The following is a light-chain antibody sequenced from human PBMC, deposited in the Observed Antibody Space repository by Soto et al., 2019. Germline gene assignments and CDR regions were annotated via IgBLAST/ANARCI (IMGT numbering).Light chain of an antibody. V-gene: IGKV3-11*01. Sequence: VLTQSPATLSLSPGDSATLSCRASQSVSSYLAWYQQRPRQAPRLLIYDASNRATGIPARFSGSGSGTDFTLTISSLEAEDFAIYYCQQRSNWPPITFGQGTRLEIK. CDR3: QQRSNWPPIT. CDR1: QSVSSY. CDR2: DAS. J-gene: IGKJ5*01.